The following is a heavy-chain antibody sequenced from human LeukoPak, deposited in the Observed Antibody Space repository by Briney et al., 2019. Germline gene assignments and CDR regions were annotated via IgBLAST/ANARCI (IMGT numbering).Heavy chain of an antibody. V-gene: IGHV3-7*01. Sequence: PGGSLRLSCAASGFTVSSKYMSWVRQAPGKGLEWVANIKQDGSEKYYVDSVKGRFTISRDNAKNSLYLQMNSLRAEDTAVYYCARDTDGYNDYWGQGTLVTVSS. CDR3: ARDTDGYNDY. CDR1: GFTVSSKY. CDR2: IKQDGSEK. J-gene: IGHJ4*02. D-gene: IGHD5-24*01.